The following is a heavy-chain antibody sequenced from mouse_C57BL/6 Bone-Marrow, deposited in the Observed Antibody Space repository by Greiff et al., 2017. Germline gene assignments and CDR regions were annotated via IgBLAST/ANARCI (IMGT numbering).Heavy chain of an antibody. CDR2: IDPETGGA. D-gene: IGHD2-4*01. Sequence: QVQLQQSGAELVRPGASVTLSCTASGYTFTDYEMHWVKQTPVHGLEWIGAIDPETGGAAYNQKFKGKAILTADKSSSTAYMELRSLTSVDSAVKYCTRKKDYGYAMDYWGQGTSVTVSS. CDR3: TRKKDYGYAMDY. J-gene: IGHJ4*01. CDR1: GYTFTDYE. V-gene: IGHV1-15*01.